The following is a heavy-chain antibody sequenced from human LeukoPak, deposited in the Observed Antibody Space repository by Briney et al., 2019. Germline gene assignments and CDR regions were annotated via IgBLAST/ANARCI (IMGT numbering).Heavy chain of an antibody. CDR2: ISYSGGRT. Sequence: GGSLRLSCAASGFTFSSYAMSWGRQAPGKGLEWVSTISYSGGRTDYADSVKGRFAISRDSSKNTLYLQMNGLRGDDTAIYYCAKDDGGSPPDAFDIWGQGTLVSVSS. CDR3: AKDDGGSPPDAFDI. D-gene: IGHD1-26*01. CDR1: GFTFSSYA. J-gene: IGHJ3*02. V-gene: IGHV3-23*01.